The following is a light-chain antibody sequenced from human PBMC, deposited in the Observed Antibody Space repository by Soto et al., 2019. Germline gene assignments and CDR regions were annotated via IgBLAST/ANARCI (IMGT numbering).Light chain of an antibody. V-gene: IGLV1-47*01. J-gene: IGLJ2*01. CDR2: RND. CDR3: ATWDDSLSGVV. CDR1: SSNIGSNY. Sequence: QSVLTQPPSASGTPGQRVTISCSGSSSNIGSNYVYWYQQLPKTAPQLLIYRNDQRPSGVPDRFSGSKSGTSASLAISGLRSEDEADYYCATWDDSLSGVVFGGGTKRTVL.